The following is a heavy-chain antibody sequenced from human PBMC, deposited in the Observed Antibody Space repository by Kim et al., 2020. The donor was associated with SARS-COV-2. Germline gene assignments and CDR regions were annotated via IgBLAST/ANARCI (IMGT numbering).Heavy chain of an antibody. CDR2: INHSGST. CDR1: GGSFSGYY. D-gene: IGHD2-2*01. V-gene: IGHV4-34*01. Sequence: SETLSLTCAVYGGSFSGYYWSWIRQPPGKGLEWIGEINHSGSTNYNPSLKSRVTISVDTSKNQFSLKLSSVTAADTAVYYCARGRPKQWIVVVPAASGAFDIWGQGTMVTVSS. J-gene: IGHJ3*02. CDR3: ARGRPKQWIVVVPAASGAFDI.